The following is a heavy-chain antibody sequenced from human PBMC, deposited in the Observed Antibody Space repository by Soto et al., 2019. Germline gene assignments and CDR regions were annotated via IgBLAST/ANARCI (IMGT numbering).Heavy chain of an antibody. V-gene: IGHV3-48*02. CDR2: ISSSSSTI. CDR3: ARGPGYSSGRDYYYGMDV. D-gene: IGHD6-19*01. CDR1: GFTFSSYS. Sequence: EVQLVESGGGLVQPGGSLRLSCAASGFTFSSYSMNWVRQAPGKGLEWVSYISSSSSTIYYADSVKGRFTISRDNAKNSLYLQMNSLRDEDTAVYYCARGPGYSSGRDYYYGMDVWGQGTTVTVSS. J-gene: IGHJ6*02.